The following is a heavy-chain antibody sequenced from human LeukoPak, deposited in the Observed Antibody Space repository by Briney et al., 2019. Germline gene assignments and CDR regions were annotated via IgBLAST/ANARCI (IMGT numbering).Heavy chain of an antibody. CDR2: IYYSGST. CDR3: ARYNYCSSTSCYYYYYYMDV. Sequence: PSETLSLTCTVSGGSISSYYWGWIRQPPGKGLEWIGYIYYSGSTNYNPSLKSRVTISVDTSKNQFSLKLSSVTAADTAVYYCARYNYCSSTSCYYYYYYMDVWGKGTTVTVSS. V-gene: IGHV4-59*01. J-gene: IGHJ6*03. D-gene: IGHD2-2*01. CDR1: GGSISSYY.